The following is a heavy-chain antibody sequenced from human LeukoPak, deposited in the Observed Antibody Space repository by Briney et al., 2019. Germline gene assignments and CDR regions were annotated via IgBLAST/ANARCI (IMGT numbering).Heavy chain of an antibody. J-gene: IGHJ4*02. CDR1: GGSISRYY. CDR2: IYHSGST. D-gene: IGHD3-10*01. CDR3: ASGYYGSGSYYKLVYYFDY. V-gene: IGHV4-4*07. Sequence: PSETLSLTCTVSGGSISRYYWSWIRQPAGKRLEWIGRIYHSGSTYYNPSLKSRVTISVDTSKNQFSLKLSSVTAADTAVYYCASGYYGSGSYYKLVYYFDYWGQGTVVTVSS.